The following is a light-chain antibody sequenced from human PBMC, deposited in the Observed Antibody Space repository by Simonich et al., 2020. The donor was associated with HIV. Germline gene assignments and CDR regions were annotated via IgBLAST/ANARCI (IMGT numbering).Light chain of an antibody. CDR1: QGIATW. J-gene: IGKJ4*01. Sequence: DIQMTQSPSSVSASVGDRVTLTCRASQGIATWLAWYQQKPGKAPKLLIYKASSLESGVPSRFSGSGSGTEFTLTISSLQPDDFATYYCQQYNSYSLTFGGGTKVEIK. CDR3: QQYNSYSLT. CDR2: KAS. V-gene: IGKV1-5*03.